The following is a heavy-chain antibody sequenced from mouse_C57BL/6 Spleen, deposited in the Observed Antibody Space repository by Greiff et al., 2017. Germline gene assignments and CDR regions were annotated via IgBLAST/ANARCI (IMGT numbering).Heavy chain of an antibody. Sequence: QVQLKQPGPELVKPGASVKLSCKASGYSFTSYWMHWVKQTPGQGLEWIGMIYPNSGSTDYNELFKSKATLTVDKSSSTAYMQLSSLTSEDSAVYYCAGYYGNYVWFAYWGQGTLVTVSA. CDR1: GYSFTSYW. V-gene: IGHV1-64*01. J-gene: IGHJ3*01. CDR2: IYPNSGST. CDR3: AGYYGNYVWFAY. D-gene: IGHD2-1*01.